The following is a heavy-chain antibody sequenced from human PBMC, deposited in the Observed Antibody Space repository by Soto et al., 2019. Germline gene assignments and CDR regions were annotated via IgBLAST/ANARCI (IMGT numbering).Heavy chain of an antibody. CDR3: ARRYSSGWYGGYYYYGMDV. D-gene: IGHD6-19*01. J-gene: IGHJ6*02. V-gene: IGHV4-59*01. CDR2: IYYSGST. CDR1: GGSISSYY. Sequence: SETLSLTCTVSGGSISSYYWSWIRQPPGKGLEWIGYIYYSGSTNYNPSLKSRVTISVDTSKNQFSLKLSSVTAADTAVYYCARRYSSGWYGGYYYYGMDVGGQGTTVTVSS.